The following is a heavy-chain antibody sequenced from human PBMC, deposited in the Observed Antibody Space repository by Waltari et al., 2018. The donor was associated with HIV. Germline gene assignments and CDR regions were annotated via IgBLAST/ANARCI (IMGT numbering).Heavy chain of an antibody. J-gene: IGHJ4*02. CDR3: VRVEFGGYAYGY. D-gene: IGHD5-12*01. V-gene: IGHV3-21*01. CDR1: GFTFSSYS. CDR2: ISSTISST. Sequence: EVHLVESGGGLVKPGGSLRLSCAASGFTFSSYSMNWVRQAPGKWLEWVSSISSTISSTSDADSVKGRFTISRDNAKNSLYLQMNSLRAEDTAVYYCVRVEFGGYAYGYWGQGTLVTVSS.